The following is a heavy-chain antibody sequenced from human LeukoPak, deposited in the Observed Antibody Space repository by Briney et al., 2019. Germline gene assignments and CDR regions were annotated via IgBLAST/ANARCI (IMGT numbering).Heavy chain of an antibody. D-gene: IGHD4/OR15-4a*01. Sequence: SETLSLTCTVSGGSVSSGSYFWTWIRQPPGKGLQWIGYIHYSGSTNYNPSLKSRVTISVDTSQNQFSLKVSSVTAADTAVYYCVRYANSPYYYYAMDVWGQGTTVTVPS. CDR3: VRYANSPYYYYAMDV. J-gene: IGHJ6*02. CDR2: IHYSGST. CDR1: GGSVSSGSYF. V-gene: IGHV4-61*01.